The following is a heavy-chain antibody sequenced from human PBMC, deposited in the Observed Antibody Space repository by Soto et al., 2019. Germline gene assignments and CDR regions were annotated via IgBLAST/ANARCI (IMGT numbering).Heavy chain of an antibody. CDR1: GGSVSSGSYY. V-gene: IGHV4-61*01. J-gene: IGHJ4*02. Sequence: PSETLSLTCTVSGGSVSSGSYYWSWIRQPPGKGLEWIGYIYYSGSTNYNPSLKSRVTISVDTSKNQFSLKLSSVTVADTAVYYCARASLGQLFDYWGQGTLVTVSS. CDR2: IYYSGST. D-gene: IGHD1-1*01. CDR3: ARASLGQLFDY.